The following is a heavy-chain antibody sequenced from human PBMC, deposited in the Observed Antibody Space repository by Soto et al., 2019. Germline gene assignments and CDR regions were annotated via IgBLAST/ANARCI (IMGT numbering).Heavy chain of an antibody. CDR1: GYTFTSYA. V-gene: IGHV1-3*01. Sequence: ASEKVSCKASGYTFTSYAMHWVRQAPGQRLEWMGWINAGNGNTKYSQKFQGRVTITRDTSASTAYMELSSLRSEDTAVYYCARVRSSSGWGDWFDPWGQGTLVTVSS. J-gene: IGHJ5*02. CDR3: ARVRSSSGWGDWFDP. D-gene: IGHD6-19*01. CDR2: INAGNGNT.